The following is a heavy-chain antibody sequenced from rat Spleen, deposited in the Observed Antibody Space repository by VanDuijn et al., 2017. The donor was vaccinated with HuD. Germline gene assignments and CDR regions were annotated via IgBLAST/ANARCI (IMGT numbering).Heavy chain of an antibody. CDR2: ISYDGSST. J-gene: IGHJ2*01. CDR3: AVAGYGY. V-gene: IGHV5-29*01. Sequence: EVQLVESGGGLVQPGRSLKLSCAASGFTFSNYGMAWVRQAPTKGLEWVATISYDGSSTYYRDSVKGRFTISRDNTENTVYLQMDSLRSEDTATYYCAVAGYGYWGQGVMVTVSS. D-gene: IGHD1-7*01. CDR1: GFTFSNYG.